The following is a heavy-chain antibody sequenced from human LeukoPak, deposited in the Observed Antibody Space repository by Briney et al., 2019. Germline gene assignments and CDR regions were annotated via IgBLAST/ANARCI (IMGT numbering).Heavy chain of an antibody. Sequence: GGSLRLSCAASGFTFSSYGMHWVRQAPGKGLEWVAFIRYDGSNKYYADSVKGRFTISRDNSKNTLYLQMNSLRAEDTAVYYCARDQVTGDYSFRYYYYYMDVWGKGTTVTVSS. CDR1: GFTFSSYG. J-gene: IGHJ6*03. CDR3: ARDQVTGDYSFRYYYYYMDV. CDR2: IRYDGSNK. V-gene: IGHV3-30*02. D-gene: IGHD7-27*01.